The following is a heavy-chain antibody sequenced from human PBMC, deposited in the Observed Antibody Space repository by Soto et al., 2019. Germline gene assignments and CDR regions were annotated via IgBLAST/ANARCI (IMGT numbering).Heavy chain of an antibody. CDR3: ARYGYSYSMRFFDK. J-gene: IGHJ4*02. CDR1: GFTFSNYG. Sequence: GSLRLSCGASGFTFSNYGMSWIRQPPGKGLEWIGSMYHSGSTYYNPSLKSRVTMSVDTSKNQLSLKLTSLTAADTAVYYCARYGYSYSMRFFDKWGQGTRVTVSS. D-gene: IGHD5-18*01. V-gene: IGHV4-38-2*01. CDR2: MYHSGST.